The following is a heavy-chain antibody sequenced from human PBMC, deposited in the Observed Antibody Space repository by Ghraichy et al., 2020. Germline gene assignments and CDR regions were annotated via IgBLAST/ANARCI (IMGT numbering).Heavy chain of an antibody. D-gene: IGHD3-10*01. J-gene: IGHJ4*02. CDR3: AFFRGAPEYYFDY. CDR2: ISGSGGST. Sequence: GGSLRLSCAASGFTFSSYAMSWVRQAPGKGLEWVSAISGSGGSTYYADSVKGRFTISRDNSKNTLYLQMNSLRAEDTAVYYCAFFRGAPEYYFDYWGQGTLVTVSS. CDR1: GFTFSSYA. V-gene: IGHV3-23*01.